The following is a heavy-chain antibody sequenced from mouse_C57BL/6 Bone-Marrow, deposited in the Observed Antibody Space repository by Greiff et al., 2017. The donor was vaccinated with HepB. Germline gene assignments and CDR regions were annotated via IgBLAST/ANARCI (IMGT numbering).Heavy chain of an antibody. CDR1: GYTFTSYW. CDR2: IDPSDSYT. Sequence: VQLQQSGAELVKPGASVKLSCKASGYTFTSYWMQWVKQRPGQGLEWIGEIDPSDSYTNYNQKFKGKATLTVDTSSSTAYMQLSSLTSEDSAVYYCASCDFDYWGQGTTLTVSS. V-gene: IGHV1-50*01. J-gene: IGHJ2*01. CDR3: ASCDFDY.